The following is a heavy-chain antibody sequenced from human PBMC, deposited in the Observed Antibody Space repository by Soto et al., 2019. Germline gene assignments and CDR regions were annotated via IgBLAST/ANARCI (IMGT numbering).Heavy chain of an antibody. Sequence: PSETLSLTCAVSGGSITSGNSYSWSWLRQPPGKGLEWIGSISHTESTSYNPSLKSRLTMSVDKSKNQFSLRLASVTAADMAVYYCARAVAPYFGTWFDPWGQGILVTVSS. V-gene: IGHV4-30-2*01. CDR3: ARAVAPYFGTWFDP. CDR2: ISHTEST. D-gene: IGHD3-10*01. J-gene: IGHJ5*02. CDR1: GGSITSGNSYS.